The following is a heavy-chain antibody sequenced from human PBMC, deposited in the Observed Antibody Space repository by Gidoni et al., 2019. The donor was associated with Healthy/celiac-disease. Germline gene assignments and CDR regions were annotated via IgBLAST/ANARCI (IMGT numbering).Heavy chain of an antibody. CDR1: GFTFSSSA. CDR2: ISGSGGST. CDR3: AKARRAGPTNILRFLEWFPCFDY. J-gene: IGHJ4*02. D-gene: IGHD3-3*01. Sequence: EVQLLESGGGLVQPGGSLRLSCAASGFTFSSSALRWVRQAPGKGLEWVSAISGSGGSTDYADSVKGRFTISRDNSKNTLYLQMNSLRAEDTAVYYCAKARRAGPTNILRFLEWFPCFDYWGQGTLVTVSS. V-gene: IGHV3-23*01.